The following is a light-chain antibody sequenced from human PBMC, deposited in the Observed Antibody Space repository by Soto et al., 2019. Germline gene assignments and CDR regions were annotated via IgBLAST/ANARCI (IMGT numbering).Light chain of an antibody. CDR3: QQYGTSPRT. CDR2: GAS. CDR1: QSISNSY. Sequence: EIVLTQSPGTLSLSPGERATLSCRASQSISNSYLAWHQQKTGQAPRLLIYGASNRATGIPDRFSGSGSGTDFTLTINRLEPEDFAVYYCQQYGTSPRTFGQGTRVEIK. J-gene: IGKJ1*01. V-gene: IGKV3-20*01.